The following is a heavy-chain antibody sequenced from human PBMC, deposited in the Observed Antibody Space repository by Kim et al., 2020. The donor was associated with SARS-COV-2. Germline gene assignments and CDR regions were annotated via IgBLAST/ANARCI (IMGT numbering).Heavy chain of an antibody. Sequence: GGSLRLSCAASGFTFSSYAMSWVRQAPGKGLEWVSAISGSGGSTYYADSVKGRSTISRDNSKNTLYLQMNSLRAEDTAVYYCATSARWVAPNYYYYGMDVWGQGTTVTVSS. V-gene: IGHV3-23*01. CDR2: ISGSGGST. J-gene: IGHJ6*02. CDR1: GFTFSSYA. CDR3: ATSARWVAPNYYYYGMDV. D-gene: IGHD5-12*01.